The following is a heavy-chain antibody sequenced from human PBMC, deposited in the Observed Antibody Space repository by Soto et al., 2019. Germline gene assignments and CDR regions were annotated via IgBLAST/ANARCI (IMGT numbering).Heavy chain of an antibody. CDR1: GDSVSSNTSA. CDR3: ARGVAGSGFDL. J-gene: IGHJ4*02. Sequence: SQTLSLTFAISGDSVSSNTSAWNWIRSSPSRGLEWLGRTYYRSNWRHDYAVSVKSRITVNPDTSKNHFSLQLNSVTPDDTAVYYCARGVAGSGFDLWGEGSMFPV. CDR2: TYYRSNWRH. D-gene: IGHD6-19*01. V-gene: IGHV6-1*01.